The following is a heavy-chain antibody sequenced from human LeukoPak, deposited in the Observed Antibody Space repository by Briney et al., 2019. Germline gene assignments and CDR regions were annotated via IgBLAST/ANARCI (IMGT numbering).Heavy chain of an antibody. Sequence: PSETLSLTCPVSGGSISGSTYYWNWIRHHPGRGLEWIGYIYYGGSTYYNPSLRSRVTISVDTSKNQFSLNLTSVTAADTAVYYCARDSGGRLHPLDPWGRGTLVTVSS. CDR1: GGSISGSTYY. D-gene: IGHD5-24*01. J-gene: IGHJ5*02. CDR2: IYYGGST. CDR3: ARDSGGRLHPLDP. V-gene: IGHV4-31*03.